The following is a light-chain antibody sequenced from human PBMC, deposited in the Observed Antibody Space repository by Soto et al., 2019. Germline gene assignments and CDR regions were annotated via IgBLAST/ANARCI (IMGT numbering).Light chain of an antibody. CDR2: GAS. V-gene: IGKV3-20*01. J-gene: IGKJ1*01. CDR3: QQYNNWPWT. Sequence: EIVLTQSPGTLSLSPGERATLSCRASQSISSNYLAWYQQRPSQAPRLLIYGASSRAAGIPDRFSGSGSGTDFTLTINRLEPEDFGVFYCQQYNNWPWTFGQGTKVEIK. CDR1: QSISSNY.